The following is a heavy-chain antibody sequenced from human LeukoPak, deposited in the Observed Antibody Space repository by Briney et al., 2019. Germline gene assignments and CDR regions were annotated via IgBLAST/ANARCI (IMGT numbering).Heavy chain of an antibody. CDR1: GFTFSGYW. CDR3: AKESPSIYQGANYYYGMDV. J-gene: IGHJ6*02. Sequence: PGGSLRLSCEASGFTFSGYWMHWVRQAPGKGLVWVSRINGDGSTTSYADSVKGRFTISRDSAKNTLYLQMNSLRAEDTAVYYCAKESPSIYQGANYYYGMDVWGQGTTVTVSS. CDR2: INGDGSTT. V-gene: IGHV3-74*01. D-gene: IGHD2-2*01.